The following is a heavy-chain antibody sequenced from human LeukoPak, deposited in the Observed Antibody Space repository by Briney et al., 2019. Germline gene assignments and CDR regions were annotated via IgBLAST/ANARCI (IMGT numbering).Heavy chain of an antibody. CDR2: INTNTGNP. V-gene: IGHV7-4-1*01. D-gene: IGHD2-15*01. CDR1: GYTFTSYA. Sequence: ASVKVSCKASGYTFTSYAMNWVRQAPGQGLEWMGWINTNTGNPTYAQGLTGRFVFSLDTSVSTAYLQIGSLKAEDTAVYYCARAGRIMGYCSGGSCESNWFDPWGQGTLVTVSS. CDR3: ARAGRIMGYCSGGSCESNWFDP. J-gene: IGHJ5*02.